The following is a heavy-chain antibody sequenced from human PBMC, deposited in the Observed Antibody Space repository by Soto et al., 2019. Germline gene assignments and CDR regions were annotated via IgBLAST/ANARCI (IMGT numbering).Heavy chain of an antibody. CDR1: GFTFSSYS. Sequence: GGSLRLSCAASGFTFSSYSMNWVRQAPGKGLEWVSYISSSSSTIYYADSVKGRFTISRDNAKNSLYLQMNSLRDEDTAVYYCARGDPSRGVIAAPNSLEYYYYGMDVWGQGTTVTVSS. D-gene: IGHD6-6*01. V-gene: IGHV3-48*02. CDR2: ISSSSSTI. J-gene: IGHJ6*02. CDR3: ARGDPSRGVIAAPNSLEYYYYGMDV.